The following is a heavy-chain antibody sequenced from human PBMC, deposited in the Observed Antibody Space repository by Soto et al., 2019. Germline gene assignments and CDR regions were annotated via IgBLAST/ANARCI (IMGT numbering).Heavy chain of an antibody. D-gene: IGHD3-9*01. V-gene: IGHV3-23*01. CDR2: ISGSGGST. CDR1: RFTFSRYA. Sequence: GRSLRLPCAASRFTFSRYAMSWVLQSPGKGLEWVSAISGSGGSTYYADSVKGRFTISRDNSKNTLYLQMNSLRAEDTAVYSCARDPTGYTKDAFDIWGQGTMVTVSS. CDR3: ARDPTGYTKDAFDI. J-gene: IGHJ3*02.